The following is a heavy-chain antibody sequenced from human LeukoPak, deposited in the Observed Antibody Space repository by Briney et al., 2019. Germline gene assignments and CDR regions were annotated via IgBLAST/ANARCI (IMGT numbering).Heavy chain of an antibody. J-gene: IGHJ3*02. CDR3: ACLTTADAFDI. D-gene: IGHD3-22*01. CDR1: GGSISSYY. Sequence: PSETLSLTCTVSGGSISSYYWSWIRQPPGKGLEWIGYIYDSGSTNCNPSLKSRVTISVDTSKNQFSLKLSSVTAADTAVYYCACLTTADAFDIWGQGQWSPSLQ. CDR2: IYDSGST. V-gene: IGHV4-59*01.